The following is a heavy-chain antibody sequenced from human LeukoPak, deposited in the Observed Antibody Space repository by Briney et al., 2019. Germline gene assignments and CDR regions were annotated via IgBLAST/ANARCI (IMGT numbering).Heavy chain of an antibody. V-gene: IGHV4-34*01. CDR3: ARRSAVTYYYDSSGYTFDY. Sequence: SETLSLTCAVYGGSFSGYYWSWIRQPPGKGLEWIGEINHSGSTNYNPSLKSRVTISVDTSKNQFSLKLSSVTAADTAVYYCARRSAVTYYYDSSGYTFDYWGQGTLVTVSS. J-gene: IGHJ4*02. CDR1: GGSFSGYY. CDR2: INHSGST. D-gene: IGHD3-22*01.